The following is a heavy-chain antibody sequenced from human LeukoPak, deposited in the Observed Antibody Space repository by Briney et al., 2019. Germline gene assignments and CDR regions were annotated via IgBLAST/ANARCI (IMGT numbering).Heavy chain of an antibody. CDR2: ISSSSSYI. D-gene: IGHD6-6*01. CDR1: GFTFSSYS. Sequence: GGSLRLSCAASGFTFSSYSMNWVRQAPGKGLEWVSSISSSSSYIYYADSVKGRFTISRDNAKNSPYLQMNSLRAEDTAVYYCARDLYSSSPPLDYWGQGTLVTVSS. V-gene: IGHV3-21*01. J-gene: IGHJ4*02. CDR3: ARDLYSSSPPLDY.